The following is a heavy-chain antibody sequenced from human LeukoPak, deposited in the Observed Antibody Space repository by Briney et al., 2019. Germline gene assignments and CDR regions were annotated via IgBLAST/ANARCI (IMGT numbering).Heavy chain of an antibody. CDR3: AKDMRDSRSWDVEV. D-gene: IGHD6-13*01. V-gene: IGHV3-23*01. J-gene: IGHJ6*03. CDR1: GFTFSSYG. CDR2: ISGSGGST. Sequence: GGSLTLSCAASGFTFSSYGMNWVRQAPGKGLEWVSAISGSGGSTYYPASVKGRFTISKNNTKNTPYLLMNILRADDTALYCVAKDMRDSRSWDVEVWGKGTTVTVSS.